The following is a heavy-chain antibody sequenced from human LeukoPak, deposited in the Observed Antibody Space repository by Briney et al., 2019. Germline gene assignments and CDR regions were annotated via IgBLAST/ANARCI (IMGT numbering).Heavy chain of an antibody. D-gene: IGHD3-10*01. J-gene: IGHJ3*02. V-gene: IGHV3-48*01. CDR2: ISSSSSTI. CDR1: GFTFSSYS. CDR3: AKYYYGSGDAFDI. Sequence: GGSLRLSCAASGFTFSSYSMNGVRQAPGKGLEWVSYISSSSSTIYYEDSVKGRFTISRDNAKNSLYLQMNSLRAEDRVVDYCAKYYYGSGDAFDIWGQGTMVTVSS.